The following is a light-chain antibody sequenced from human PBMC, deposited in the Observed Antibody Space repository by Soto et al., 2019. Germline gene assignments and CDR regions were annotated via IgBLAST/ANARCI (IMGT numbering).Light chain of an antibody. J-gene: IGKJ1*01. CDR3: QQYDTWPPAT. CDR1: QSVGDN. CDR2: GAS. Sequence: EIVITQSPATLSVSPGERATLSCRASQSVGDNLAWYQRQPGQPPRLLIYGASTRATGIPLRFSGSGSGTDFTLTISSLQSEDFAVYYCQQYDTWPPATFGQGTKVNIK. V-gene: IGKV3-15*01.